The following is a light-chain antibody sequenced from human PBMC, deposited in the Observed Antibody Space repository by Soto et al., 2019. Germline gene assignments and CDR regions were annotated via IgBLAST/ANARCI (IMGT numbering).Light chain of an antibody. V-gene: IGLV1-40*01. Sequence: QSVLTQPPSVSGAPGQRVTIPCTGISSNIGAGFDVHWYQHLPGTAPKLLIYGNNHRPSGVPDRFSGSKSGTSASLAITGLQAEVEADYSCQSFDTSLGRSVFGGGTKLTVL. J-gene: IGLJ2*01. CDR3: QSFDTSLGRSV. CDR2: GNN. CDR1: SSNIGAGFD.